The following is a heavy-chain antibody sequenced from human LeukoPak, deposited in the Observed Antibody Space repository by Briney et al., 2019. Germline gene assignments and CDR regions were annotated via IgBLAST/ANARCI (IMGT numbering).Heavy chain of an antibody. CDR1: GFTFSSYS. J-gene: IGHJ4*02. CDR3: ARDGGYSGYDFDY. Sequence: PGGSLRLSRAASGFTFSSYSMNWVRQAPGKGLEWVSSISSSSSYIYYADSVKGRFTISRDNAKNSLYLQMNSLRAEDTAVYYRARDGGYSGYDFDYWGQGTLVTVSS. CDR2: ISSSSSYI. V-gene: IGHV3-21*01. D-gene: IGHD5-12*01.